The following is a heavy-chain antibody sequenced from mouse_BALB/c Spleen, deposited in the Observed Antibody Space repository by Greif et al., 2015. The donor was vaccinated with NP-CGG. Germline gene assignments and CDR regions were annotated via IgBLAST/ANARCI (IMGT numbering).Heavy chain of an antibody. J-gene: IGHJ2*01. V-gene: IGHV1-7*01. CDR2: INPSTGYT. CDR1: GYTFTSYW. Sequence: LEESGAELAKPGASVKMSCKASGYTFTSYWMHWVKQRPGQGLEWIGYINPSTGYTEYNQKFKDKATLTADKSSSTAYMQLSSLTSEDSAVYYCARISQGYWGQGTTLTVSS. CDR3: ARISQGY.